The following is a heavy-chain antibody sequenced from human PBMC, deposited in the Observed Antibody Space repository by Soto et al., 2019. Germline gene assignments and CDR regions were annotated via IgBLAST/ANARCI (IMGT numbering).Heavy chain of an antibody. D-gene: IGHD3-10*01. CDR3: ARDLFYYYGSGSSPGPSDY. Sequence: SVKVSCKASGFTLTSSAVQWVRQAHGQCLEWIGWIIACSGNTNYAQKFQGRVTITRDKYTSTAYMELRSLRPDDTAVYYCARDLFYYYGSGSSPGPSDYWGQGTLVTVSS. CDR2: IIACSGNT. J-gene: IGHJ4*02. V-gene: IGHV1-58*01. CDR1: GFTLTSSA.